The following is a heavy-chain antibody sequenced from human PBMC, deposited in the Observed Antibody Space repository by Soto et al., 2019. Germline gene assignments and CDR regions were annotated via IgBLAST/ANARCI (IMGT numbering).Heavy chain of an antibody. J-gene: IGHJ4*02. CDR2: IPYDGSYQ. V-gene: IGHV3-30-3*01. CDR3: VAEVGPRTFDN. CDR1: GFTFREHA. D-gene: IGHD1-26*01. Sequence: GSLRLSCAASGFTFREHAMHWVRQAPGKGLEWVALIPYDGSYQNYPESVRGRFTISRDDSRSTLFLQMNSLRDEDTAVYYCVAEVGPRTFDNWGQGTLVTVSS.